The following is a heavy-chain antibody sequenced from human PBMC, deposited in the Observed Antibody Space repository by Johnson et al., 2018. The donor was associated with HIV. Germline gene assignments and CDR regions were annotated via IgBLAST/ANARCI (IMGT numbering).Heavy chain of an antibody. CDR3: ARDQGVVAARPEDAFYV. V-gene: IGHV3-30-3*01. J-gene: IGHJ3*01. Sequence: LVESGGGVVQPGRSLRLSCGASGFSFSDFDMHWVRQAPGKGLEWVAVISFDGSTIYYENSVKGRFTISRDNSKNTLYLQINSLRVEDTAVYYGARDQGVVAARPEDAFYVWGQGTMVTVSS. CDR2: ISFDGSTI. CDR1: GFSFSDFD. D-gene: IGHD6-6*01.